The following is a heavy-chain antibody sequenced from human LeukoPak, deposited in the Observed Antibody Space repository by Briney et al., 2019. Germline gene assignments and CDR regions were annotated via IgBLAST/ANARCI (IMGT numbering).Heavy chain of an antibody. J-gene: IGHJ4*02. CDR3: TRMTTGHDY. Sequence: SETLSLTCAVSGVSFYDYYWSRVRQTPGKGLEWLGEINHSGYTNDSPSLKSRVTLSIDTSRQQFSLYLRSVTVADAGIYYCTRMTTGHDYWGQGTLVTVSS. CDR1: GVSFYDYY. V-gene: IGHV4-34*01. D-gene: IGHD4-17*01. CDR2: INHSGYT.